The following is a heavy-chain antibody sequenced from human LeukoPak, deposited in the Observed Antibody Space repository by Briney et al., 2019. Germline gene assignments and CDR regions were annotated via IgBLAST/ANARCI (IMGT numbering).Heavy chain of an antibody. Sequence: PGESLRLSCAASGLTFNIFGMTWVRQPPGRGLEWGSSIGGGDPYYADSVKGRFTVSRDNSRSTVYLQMSSLRAEDTAVYYCVKDAIPMNSMWDYFDCWGQGTLVTVSS. CDR3: VKDAIPMNSMWDYFDC. CDR1: GLTFNIFG. J-gene: IGHJ4*02. V-gene: IGHV3-23*01. CDR2: IGGGDP. D-gene: IGHD1-26*01.